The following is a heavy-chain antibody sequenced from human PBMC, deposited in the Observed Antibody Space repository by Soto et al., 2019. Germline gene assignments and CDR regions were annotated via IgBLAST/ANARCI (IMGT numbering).Heavy chain of an antibody. D-gene: IGHD1-26*01. V-gene: IGHV1-18*01. Sequence: QVQLVQSGAEVKKPGASVKVSCKASGYTFTSYGISWVRQAPGQGLEWMGWISANNGNTNYAQKLQGRVTMTTDTSTSTADMELSSLRSDDTAVYYGAIVRGSYALVYLGQGTLVTVSS. J-gene: IGHJ4*02. CDR3: AIVRGSYALVY. CDR2: ISANNGNT. CDR1: GYTFTSYG.